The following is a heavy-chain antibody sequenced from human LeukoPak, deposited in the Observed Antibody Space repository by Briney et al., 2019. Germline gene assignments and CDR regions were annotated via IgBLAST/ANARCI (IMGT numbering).Heavy chain of an antibody. D-gene: IGHD1-1*01. V-gene: IGHV6-1*01. CDR3: ARGYMKSGFDY. Sequence: SQTLSLTCAVSGDSLSSDITAWTWLRQSQARGVEVLGRTYYNSKSSNHYAVSVEPRITINPHTTRNQFSLQLKSVTPEDTAVYYCARGYMKSGFDYWGQGTLVTVSS. CDR1: GDSLSSDITA. J-gene: IGHJ4*02. CDR2: TYYNSKSSN.